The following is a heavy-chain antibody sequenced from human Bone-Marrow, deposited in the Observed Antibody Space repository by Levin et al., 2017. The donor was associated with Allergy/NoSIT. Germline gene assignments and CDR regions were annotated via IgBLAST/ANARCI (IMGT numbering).Heavy chain of an antibody. CDR1: GFTFSAYG. D-gene: IGHD6-13*01. V-gene: IGHV3-33*05. CDR2: ISYDESHK. Sequence: GESLKISCAASGFTFSAYGMHWVRQAPGRGLEWVAVISYDESHKYYADSVKGRFTISRDNSKNTLYLQMNSLRAEDTAVYYCAREGSWSSTWLGNYYFDCWGQGTLVTVSS. CDR3: AREGSWSSTWLGNYYFDC. J-gene: IGHJ4*02.